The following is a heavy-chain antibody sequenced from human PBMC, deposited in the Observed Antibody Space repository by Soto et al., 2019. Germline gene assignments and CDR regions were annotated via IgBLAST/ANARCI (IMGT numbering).Heavy chain of an antibody. Sequence: GESLKISCKGSGYSFTSYWIGWVRQMPGKGLEGMGIIYPGDSDTRYSPSFQGQVTISADKSISTAYLQWSSLKASDTAMYYCARSNSSSRPQDYYYYYGMDVWGQGTTVTVSS. CDR2: IYPGDSDT. CDR1: GYSFTSYW. V-gene: IGHV5-51*01. J-gene: IGHJ6*02. CDR3: ARSNSSSRPQDYYYYYGMDV. D-gene: IGHD6-6*01.